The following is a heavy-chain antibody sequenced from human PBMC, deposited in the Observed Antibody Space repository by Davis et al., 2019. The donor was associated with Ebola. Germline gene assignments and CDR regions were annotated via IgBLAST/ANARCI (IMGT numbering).Heavy chain of an antibody. Sequence: GESLKISCAASGFTFSSYWMSWVRQAPGKGLEWVANIKQDGSEKYYVDSVKGRFTISRDNAKNSLYLQMNSLRAEDTAVYYCASEEVGSPGDYWGQGTLVTVSS. D-gene: IGHD3-10*01. CDR3: ASEEVGSPGDY. CDR1: GFTFSSYW. CDR2: IKQDGSEK. V-gene: IGHV3-7*01. J-gene: IGHJ4*02.